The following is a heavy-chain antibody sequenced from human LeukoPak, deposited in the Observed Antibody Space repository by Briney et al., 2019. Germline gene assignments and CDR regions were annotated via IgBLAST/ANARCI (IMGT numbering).Heavy chain of an antibody. CDR3: ARYSSSWYEGDY. D-gene: IGHD6-13*01. J-gene: IGHJ4*02. CDR1: GGSISSGSYY. Sequence: SETLSLTRTVSGGSISSGSYYWSWIRQPAGKGLEWIGRIYTSGSTNYNPSLKSRVTISVDTSKNQFSLKLSPVTAADTAVYYCARYSSSWYEGDYWGQGTLVTVSS. V-gene: IGHV4-61*02. CDR2: IYTSGST.